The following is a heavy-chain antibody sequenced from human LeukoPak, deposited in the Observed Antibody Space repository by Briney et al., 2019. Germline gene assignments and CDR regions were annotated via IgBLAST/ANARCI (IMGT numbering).Heavy chain of an antibody. D-gene: IGHD3-10*01. CDR2: IYYSGST. V-gene: IGHV4-39*01. J-gene: IGHJ4*02. Sequence: SETLSLTCTVSGGSISSSSYYCGWIRQPPGKGLEWIGSIYYSGSTYYNPSLKSRVTISVATSKNQLSLKLSSLTAADTAVYFCARYWFGEPRVGFDYWGQGTLVTVSS. CDR1: GGSISSSSYY. CDR3: ARYWFGEPRVGFDY.